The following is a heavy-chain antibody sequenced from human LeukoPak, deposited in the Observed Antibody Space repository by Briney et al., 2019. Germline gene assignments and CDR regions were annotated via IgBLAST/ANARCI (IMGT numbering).Heavy chain of an antibody. V-gene: IGHV1-69*13. D-gene: IGHD5-12*01. CDR2: IIPIFGTA. J-gene: IGHJ6*03. CDR1: GGTFSSYA. Sequence: APVKVSCKASGGTFSSYAISWVRQAPGQGLEWMGGIIPIFGTANYAQKFQGRVTITADESTSTAYMELSSLRSDDTAVYYCATSSSGYDYYYYYMDVWGKGTTVTISS. CDR3: ATSSSGYDYYYYYMDV.